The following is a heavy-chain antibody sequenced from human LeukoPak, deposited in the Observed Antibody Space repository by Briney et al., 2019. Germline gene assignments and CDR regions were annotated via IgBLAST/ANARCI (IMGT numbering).Heavy chain of an antibody. Sequence: PGGSLRLSCAASGFTFSSYSMNWVRQAPGKWLEWVSYISSSSSTIYYADSVKGRFTISRDNAKNSLYLQMNSLRAEDTAVYYCASGREYYYDSSGYRDDYWGQGTLVTVSS. D-gene: IGHD3-22*01. V-gene: IGHV3-48*01. CDR1: GFTFSSYS. J-gene: IGHJ4*02. CDR3: ASGREYYYDSSGYRDDY. CDR2: ISSSSSTI.